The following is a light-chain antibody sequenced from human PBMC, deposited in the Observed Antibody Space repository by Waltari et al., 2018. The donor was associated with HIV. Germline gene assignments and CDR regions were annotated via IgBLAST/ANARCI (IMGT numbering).Light chain of an antibody. CDR3: SSYSSSNILL. J-gene: IGLJ2*01. V-gene: IGLV2-14*01. CDR2: EVS. CDR1: TNDINIYNY. Sequence: QSALTQPASVSGSPGRSITIPCPGTTNDINIYNYVYWYQQHPGKAPNLIVYEVSNRPSGVSNRFSGSKSGSTASLTISGLQPEDEADYYCSSYSSSNILLFGGGTSLTVL.